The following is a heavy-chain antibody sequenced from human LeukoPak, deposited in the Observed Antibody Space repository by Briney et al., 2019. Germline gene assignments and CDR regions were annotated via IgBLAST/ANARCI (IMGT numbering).Heavy chain of an antibody. CDR1: GGSISSYY. CDR2: IYTSGST. J-gene: IGHJ4*01. V-gene: IGHV4-4*07. D-gene: IGHD3-9*01. Sequence: PSETLSLTCTVSGGSISSYYWSWIRQPAGKGLEWIGRIYTSGSTNYNPSLKSRVTMSVDTPKNQFSLKLSSVTAADTAVYYCARSQGPYFDWLPDAYYLDYWGHGTLVTVSS. CDR3: ARSQGPYFDWLPDAYYLDY.